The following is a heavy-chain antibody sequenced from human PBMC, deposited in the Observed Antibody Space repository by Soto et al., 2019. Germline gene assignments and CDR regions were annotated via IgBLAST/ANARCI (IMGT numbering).Heavy chain of an antibody. CDR3: ARSTIFGVVIINWFDP. CDR2: INPNSGGT. CDR1: GYTFTGYY. D-gene: IGHD3-3*01. Sequence: ASVKVSCKASGYTFTGYYMHRVRQAPGQGLEWMGWINPNSGGTNYAQKFQGRVTMTRDTSISTAYMELSRLRSDDTAVYYCARSTIFGVVIINWFDPWGQGTLVTVSS. V-gene: IGHV1-2*02. J-gene: IGHJ5*02.